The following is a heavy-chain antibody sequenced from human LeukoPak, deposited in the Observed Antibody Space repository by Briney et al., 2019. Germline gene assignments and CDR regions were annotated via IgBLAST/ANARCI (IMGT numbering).Heavy chain of an antibody. Sequence: PGGTLRLSCAASGFTFSTYGMSWVRQAPGKGLEWASTISGSGSTYYADSVKGRFTISRDNSKNTLYLQMNSLRAEDTAIYYCAKGTRWFGELFDYWGQGTLVTVSS. D-gene: IGHD3-10*01. V-gene: IGHV3-23*01. CDR3: AKGTRWFGELFDY. CDR2: ISGSGST. CDR1: GFTFSTYG. J-gene: IGHJ4*02.